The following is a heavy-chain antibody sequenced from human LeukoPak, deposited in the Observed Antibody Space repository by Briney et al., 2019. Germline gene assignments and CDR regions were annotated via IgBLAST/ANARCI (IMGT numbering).Heavy chain of an antibody. V-gene: IGHV3-30-3*01. CDR1: GFTFSSYA. D-gene: IGHD3-22*01. J-gene: IGHJ4*02. CDR3: ASDDSSGYWADY. CDR2: ISYDGSNK. Sequence: PGGSLRLSCAASGFTFSSYAMHWVRQAPGKGLEWVAVISYDGSNKYYADSVKGRFTISRDNSKNTLYLQMNSLRAEDTAVYYCASDDSSGYWADYWGQGALVTVSS.